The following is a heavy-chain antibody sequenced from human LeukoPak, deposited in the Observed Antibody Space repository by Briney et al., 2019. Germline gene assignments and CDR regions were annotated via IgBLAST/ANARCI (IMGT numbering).Heavy chain of an antibody. J-gene: IGHJ4*02. CDR3: AKASEVGRGYFDY. V-gene: IGHV3-23*01. D-gene: IGHD1-26*01. CDR1: GFSFSSYA. CDR2: ISGSGGST. Sequence: GGSLRLSCAASGFSFSSYAMSWVRQAPGKGLEWVSVISGSGGSTNYAASVKGRFTMSRDNSQNTLYLQMNSLRVEDTAVYYCAKASEVGRGYFDYWGQGTLVTVSS.